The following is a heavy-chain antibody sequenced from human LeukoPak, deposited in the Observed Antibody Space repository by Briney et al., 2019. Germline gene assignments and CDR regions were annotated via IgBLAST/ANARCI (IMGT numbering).Heavy chain of an antibody. D-gene: IGHD3-22*01. CDR2: ITSSSSYI. CDR3: ARDMQWDGYYDSGGWTLEP. V-gene: IGHV3-21*01. CDR1: GFTFNTYS. J-gene: IGHJ5*02. Sequence: PGGSLRLSCAASGFTFNTYSMNWVRQAPGKGLEWVSSITSSSSYIYYADSVKGRFTISRDNAKNSLYLQMNSLRAEDTAVYYCARDMQWDGYYDSGGWTLEPWGQGTLVTVSS.